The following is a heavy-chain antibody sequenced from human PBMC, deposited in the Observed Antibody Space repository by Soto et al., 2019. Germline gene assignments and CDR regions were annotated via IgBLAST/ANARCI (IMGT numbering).Heavy chain of an antibody. CDR3: ARFYGNAFDV. J-gene: IGHJ3*01. CDR2: IYYDGST. V-gene: IGHV4-39*02. CDR1: GGSITTSSYN. Sequence: PSETLSLTCSVSGGSITTSSYNWDWIRQPPGKGLEWFGTIYYDGSTSYNPSLKSQVTISVDTSKNHFALKVNSVTAADTAVYYCARFYGNAFDVWGRGTVVTVSS. D-gene: IGHD3-10*01.